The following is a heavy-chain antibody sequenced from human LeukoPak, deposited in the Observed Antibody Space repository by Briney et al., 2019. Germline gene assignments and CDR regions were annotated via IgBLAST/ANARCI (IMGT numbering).Heavy chain of an antibody. J-gene: IGHJ4*02. D-gene: IGHD2-21*01. CDR2: ISYDGSNK. V-gene: IGHV3-30-3*01. Sequence: GGSLRLSCAASGFTFSSYAMHWVRQAPGKGLEWVAVISYDGSNKYYADSVKGRFTISRDNSKNTLYLQMNSLRAEDTAVYYCARDWGGPIVLYYFDYWGQGTLVTVSS. CDR1: GFTFSSYA. CDR3: ARDWGGPIVLYYFDY.